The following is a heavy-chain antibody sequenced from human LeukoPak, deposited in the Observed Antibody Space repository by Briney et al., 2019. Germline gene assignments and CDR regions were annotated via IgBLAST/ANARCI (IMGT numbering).Heavy chain of an antibody. J-gene: IGHJ3*02. CDR1: GYTFTSYD. V-gene: IGHV1-8*01. D-gene: IGHD3-3*01. CDR3: ARGLSWGTVLRFLEWKDAFDI. Sequence: ASVKVSCKASGYTFTSYDINWVRQATGQGLEWMGWMNPNSGNTGYAQKFQGRVTMTRNTSISTAYMELSSLRSEDTAVYYCARGLSWGTVLRFLEWKDAFDIWGQRTMVTVSS. CDR2: MNPNSGNT.